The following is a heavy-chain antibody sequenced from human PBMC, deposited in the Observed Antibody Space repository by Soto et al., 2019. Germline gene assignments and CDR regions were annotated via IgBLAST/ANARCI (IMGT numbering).Heavy chain of an antibody. J-gene: IGHJ5*02. D-gene: IGHD3-9*01. CDR2: IIPIFGTA. CDR1: GGTFSSYA. V-gene: IGHV1-69*13. CDR3: AREDFDYTRNSGGNWFDP. Sequence: SVKVSCKASGGTFSSYAISWVRQAPGQGLEWMGGIIPIFGTANYAQKFQGRVTITADESTSTAYMELSSLRSEDTAVYYCAREDFDYTRNSGGNWFDPWGQGTLVTVSS.